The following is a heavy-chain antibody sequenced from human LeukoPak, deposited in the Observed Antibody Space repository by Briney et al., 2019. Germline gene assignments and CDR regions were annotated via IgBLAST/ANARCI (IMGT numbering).Heavy chain of an antibody. D-gene: IGHD3-10*01. V-gene: IGHV4-4*09. Sequence: SETLSLTCTVSGGSISSYCWSWIRQRPGKGLEWIGYIYTSGSTNYNPSLKSRVTISVDTSKNQLSLKLSSVTAADTAVYYCARHTRGVKLPYDYWGQGTLVTVSS. CDR3: ARHTRGVKLPYDY. CDR2: IYTSGST. CDR1: GGSISSYC. J-gene: IGHJ4*02.